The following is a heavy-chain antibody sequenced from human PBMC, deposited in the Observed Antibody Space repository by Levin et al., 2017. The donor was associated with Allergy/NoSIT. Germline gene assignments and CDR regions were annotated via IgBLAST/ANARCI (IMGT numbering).Heavy chain of an antibody. CDR2: IWYDGSNK. V-gene: IGHV3-33*01. D-gene: IGHD1-26*01. CDR3: ARDQVGATYYMVY. J-gene: IGHJ4*02. CDR1: GFTFSSYG. Sequence: GGSLRLSCAASGFTFSSYGMHWVRQAPGKGLEWVAVIWYDGSNKYYADSVKGRFTISRDNSKNTLYLQMNSLRAEDTAVYYCARDQVGATYYMVYWGQGTLVTVSS.